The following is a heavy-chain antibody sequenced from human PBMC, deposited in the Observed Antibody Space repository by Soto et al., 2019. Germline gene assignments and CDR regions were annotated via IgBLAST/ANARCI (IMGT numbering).Heavy chain of an antibody. CDR1: GGTFSSYA. Sequence: GGSVKVSFKASGGTFSSYAISLVRQAPGQGLEWMGGIIPIFGTANYAQKFQGRVTITADESTSTAYMELSSLRSEDTAVYYCARTYNPNYYYGMDVWGQGTPVTVSS. CDR2: IIPIFGTA. J-gene: IGHJ6*01. CDR3: ARTYNPNYYYGMDV. V-gene: IGHV1-69*13. D-gene: IGHD1-20*01.